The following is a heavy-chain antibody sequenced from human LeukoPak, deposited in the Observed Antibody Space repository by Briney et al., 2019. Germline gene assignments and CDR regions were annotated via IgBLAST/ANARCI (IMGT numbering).Heavy chain of an antibody. CDR1: GGSFSGYY. Sequence: SETLSLTCAVYGGSFSGYYWSWIRQPPGKGLEWIGEIDHSGSTNYNPSLKSRVTISVDTSKSQFPLKLGSVTAADTAVYYCARGKLRQMVRGVDRKYYYYGMDVWGQGTTVTVSS. CDR2: IDHSGST. V-gene: IGHV4-34*01. D-gene: IGHD3-10*01. J-gene: IGHJ6*02. CDR3: ARGKLRQMVRGVDRKYYYYGMDV.